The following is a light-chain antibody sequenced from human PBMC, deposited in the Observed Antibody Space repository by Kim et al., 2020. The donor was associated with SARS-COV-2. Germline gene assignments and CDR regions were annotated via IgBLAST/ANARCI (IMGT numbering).Light chain of an antibody. J-gene: IGLJ3*02. CDR3: VLYMGSGISV. Sequence: GGTVTLTCGLSSGSVSTSYYPSRYQQTPGQAPRTLIYSTNTRSSGVPDRFSGSILGNKAALTITGAQADDESDYYCVLYMGSGISVFGGGTQLTVL. CDR1: SGSVSTSYY. CDR2: STN. V-gene: IGLV8-61*01.